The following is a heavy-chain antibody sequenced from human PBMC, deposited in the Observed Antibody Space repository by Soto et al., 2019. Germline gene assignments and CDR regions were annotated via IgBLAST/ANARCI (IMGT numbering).Heavy chain of an antibody. J-gene: IGHJ4*02. V-gene: IGHV3-64*01. CDR2: ISSNGGNT. D-gene: IGHD4-17*01. CDR1: AFTFSSYA. CDR3: AKDMKWGGMTTSHYFDS. Sequence: GSLRLSCAASAFTFSSYAMHWVRQAPGRGLEYVSAISSNGGNTYYANSVKGRFTISRDNAKNTLYLQMDSLRAEDTAMYYCAKDMKWGGMTTSHYFDSWGQGTQVTVSS.